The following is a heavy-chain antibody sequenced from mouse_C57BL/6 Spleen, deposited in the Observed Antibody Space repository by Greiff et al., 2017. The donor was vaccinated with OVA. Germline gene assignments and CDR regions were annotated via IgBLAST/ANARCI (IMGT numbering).Heavy chain of an antibody. CDR3: ARRGTRAMDY. D-gene: IGHD3-3*01. CDR2: INPYNGGT. J-gene: IGHJ4*01. V-gene: IGHV1-19*01. Sequence: EVKLVESGPVLVKPGASVKMSCKASGYTFTDYYMNWVKQSHGKSLEWIGVINPYNGGTSYNQKFKGKATLTVDKSSSTAYMELNSLTSEDSAVYYCARRGTRAMDYWGQGTSVTVSS. CDR1: GYTFTDYY.